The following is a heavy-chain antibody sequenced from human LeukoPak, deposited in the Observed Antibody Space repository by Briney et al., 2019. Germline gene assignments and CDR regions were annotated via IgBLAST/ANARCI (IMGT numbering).Heavy chain of an antibody. CDR1: GFTFSSYA. J-gene: IGHJ6*02. D-gene: IGHD3-22*01. Sequence: GRSLRLSCAASGFTFSSYAMHWVRQAPGKGLEWVAVISYDGSNKYYADSVKGRFTISRDNSKNTLYLQMNSLRAEDTAVYYCAKDSKLDYYDSSGYYSGMDVWGQGTTVTVSS. V-gene: IGHV3-30-3*01. CDR3: AKDSKLDYYDSSGYYSGMDV. CDR2: ISYDGSNK.